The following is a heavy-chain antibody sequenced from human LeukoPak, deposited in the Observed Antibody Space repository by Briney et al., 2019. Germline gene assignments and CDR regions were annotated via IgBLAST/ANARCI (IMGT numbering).Heavy chain of an antibody. CDR1: GRSISSSSYY. Sequence: VKPSETLSLPCTVSGRSISSSSYYWGWIRQPPGRGLEVIGSIYYSGSTYYNPCLKSRVTISVDTSKNQFSLKLSSVTAADTAGYYCAREFRGGGESGIFDYWGQGTLVTVSS. J-gene: IGHJ4*02. D-gene: IGHD2-21*01. V-gene: IGHV4-39*02. CDR2: IYYSGST. CDR3: AREFRGGGESGIFDY.